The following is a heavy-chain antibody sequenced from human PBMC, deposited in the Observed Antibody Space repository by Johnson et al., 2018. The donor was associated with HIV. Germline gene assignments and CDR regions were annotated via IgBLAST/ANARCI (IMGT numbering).Heavy chain of an antibody. Sequence: QVQLVESGGGVVQPGGSLRLSCAASGFTFSSYGMHWVRQAPGKGLEWVAFIRYDGSNKYYADSVKGRFTISRDSSKNTLYLQMNSLRAGDTAVYYCARRSARSGGFDLWGQGTMVTVSS. J-gene: IGHJ3*01. V-gene: IGHV3-30*02. CDR3: ARRSARSGGFDL. CDR1: GFTFSSYG. D-gene: IGHD2-8*02. CDR2: IRYDGSNK.